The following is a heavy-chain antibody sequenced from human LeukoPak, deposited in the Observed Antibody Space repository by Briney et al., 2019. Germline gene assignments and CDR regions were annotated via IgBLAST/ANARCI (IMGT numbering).Heavy chain of an antibody. CDR2: IIPIFGTA. CDR3: ARPIVGATLDAFDI. V-gene: IGHV1-69*05. D-gene: IGHD1-26*01. Sequence: GASVKVSCKASGGTFSSYAISWVRQAPGQGLESMGGIIPIFGTANYAQKFQGRVTITTDESTSTAYMELSSLRSEDTAVYYCARPIVGATLDAFDIWGQGTMVTVSS. J-gene: IGHJ3*02. CDR1: GGTFSSYA.